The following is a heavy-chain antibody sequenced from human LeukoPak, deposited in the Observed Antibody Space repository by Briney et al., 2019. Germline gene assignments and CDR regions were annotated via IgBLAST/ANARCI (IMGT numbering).Heavy chain of an antibody. CDR3: VRDLGGRSGH. Sequence: GGSLRLSCAASGFTFSSNWMHWVRQAPGKGLVWVSRSNEDGSTANYADSVKGRFTISRDNAKNTLYLQMNSLTAEDTAVYYCVRDLGGRSGHWGQGTLVTVSS. CDR1: GFTFSSNW. D-gene: IGHD1-26*01. J-gene: IGHJ4*02. V-gene: IGHV3-74*01. CDR2: SNEDGSTA.